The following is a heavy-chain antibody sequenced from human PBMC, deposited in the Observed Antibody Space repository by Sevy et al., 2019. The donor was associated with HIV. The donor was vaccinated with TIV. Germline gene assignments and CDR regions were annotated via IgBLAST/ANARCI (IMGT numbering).Heavy chain of an antibody. J-gene: IGHJ4*02. CDR3: ARAGDFWSGYYTACFDY. V-gene: IGHV3-7*04. Sequence: GGSLRLSCAASGFTFSTYWMSWVRQAPGKGLEWVATIKQDGSEKYYVDSVKGRFTMSRDNAKNSLYLQMNSLRVEDTAVYYCARAGDFWSGYYTACFDYWGQGTLVTVSS. CDR2: IKQDGSEK. D-gene: IGHD3-3*01. CDR1: GFTFSTYW.